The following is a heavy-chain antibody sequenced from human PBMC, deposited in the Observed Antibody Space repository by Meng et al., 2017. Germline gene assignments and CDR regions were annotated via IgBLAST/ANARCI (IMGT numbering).Heavy chain of an antibody. D-gene: IGHD1-26*01. V-gene: IGHV3-74*01. Sequence: GESLKISCAASGFTFSNYWMHWVRQAPGKGLVWVSRIHRDGSMTTYSDSVKGRFSISRENAQTSVFLQMNDLGAGDTAVYYCAKAGDYSERKPFDSWGQGTLVTVSS. CDR1: GFTFSNYW. J-gene: IGHJ4*02. CDR2: IHRDGSMT. CDR3: AKAGDYSERKPFDS.